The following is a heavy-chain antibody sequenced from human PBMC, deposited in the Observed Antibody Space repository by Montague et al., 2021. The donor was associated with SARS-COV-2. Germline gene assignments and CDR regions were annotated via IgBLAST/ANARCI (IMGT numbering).Heavy chain of an antibody. D-gene: IGHD3-22*01. CDR3: ARRGYYDSAGYHWHLDL. V-gene: IGHV4-4*09. CDR1: GGSINDHY. J-gene: IGHJ2*01. CDR2: ISSNGKT. Sequence: SETLSLTCTVSGGSINDHYRSWIRQSPGKGLEGIGYISSNGKTNYNPSLKSRVTLSSDASRNEFSLKLDSVSAADTAVYFCARRGYYDSAGYHWHLDLWGRGMLVTVSS.